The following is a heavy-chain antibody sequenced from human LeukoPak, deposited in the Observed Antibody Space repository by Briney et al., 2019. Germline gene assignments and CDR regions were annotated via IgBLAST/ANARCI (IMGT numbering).Heavy chain of an antibody. J-gene: IGHJ6*03. CDR2: IYSGGST. V-gene: IGHV3-53*01. Sequence: GGSLRLSCAASGFTVSSNYMSRVRQAPGKGLEWVSVIYSGGSTYYADSVKGRFTISRDNSKNTLYLQMNSLRAEDTAVYYCARAYSSSWYYYYYYMDVWGKGTTVTVSS. CDR1: GFTVSSNY. CDR3: ARAYSSSWYYYYYYMDV. D-gene: IGHD6-13*01.